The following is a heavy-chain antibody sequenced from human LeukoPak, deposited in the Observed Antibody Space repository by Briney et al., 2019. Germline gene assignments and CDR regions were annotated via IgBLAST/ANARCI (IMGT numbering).Heavy chain of an antibody. D-gene: IGHD3-16*02. V-gene: IGHV3-43*02. J-gene: IGHJ4*02. CDR2: ISGDGGST. CDR1: GFTFDDYA. CDR3: AKDKDDYVWGSYRPTFDY. Sequence: GGSLRLSCAASGFTFDDYAMHWVRQAPGKGLEWVSLISGDGGSTYYADSVKGQFTISRDNSKNSLYLQMNSLRTEDTALYYCAKDKDDYVWGSYRPTFDYWGQGTLVTVSS.